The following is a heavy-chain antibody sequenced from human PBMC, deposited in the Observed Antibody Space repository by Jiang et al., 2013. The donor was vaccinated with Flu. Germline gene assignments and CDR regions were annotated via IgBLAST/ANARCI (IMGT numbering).Heavy chain of an antibody. CDR2: INAASGNT. J-gene: IGHJ4*02. D-gene: IGHD5-12*01. CDR3: ARDLSLTGYARGFEY. CDR1: TLTKYA. Sequence: TLTKYAIHWVRQAPGQNLEWMGWINAASGNTKSAQTFQGRVTITSDTSANTAYMELTSLTSEDTAMYYCARDLSLTGYARGFEYWGQGTLVTVSS. V-gene: IGHV1-3*01.